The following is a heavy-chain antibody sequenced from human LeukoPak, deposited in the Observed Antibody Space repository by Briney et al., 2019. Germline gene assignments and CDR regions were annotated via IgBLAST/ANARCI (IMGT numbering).Heavy chain of an antibody. J-gene: IGHJ6*02. CDR3: ARGPEEQLDV. CDR2: ISNSGSFI. Sequence: GGSLRLSCAASGFTFSSYSMNWVRRAPGKGLEWVSSISNSGSFIYYADSVKGRFTISRDNAKNSLYLQMNSLRAEDTAVYYCARGPEEQLDVWGQGTTVTVSS. CDR1: GFTFSSYS. D-gene: IGHD6-13*01. V-gene: IGHV3-21*01.